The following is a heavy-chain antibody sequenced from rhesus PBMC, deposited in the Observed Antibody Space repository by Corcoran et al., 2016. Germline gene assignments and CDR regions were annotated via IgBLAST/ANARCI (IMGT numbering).Heavy chain of an antibody. CDR3: AREVGSNHFDY. D-gene: IGHD6-19*01. Sequence: EVQLVESGGGLVQPGGSLRLSCAASGFTFSSYAMQWVNPAPGKGLEWVSAIGSGGDTYYADAVKGSFPISMDNAKNSLYLQMNSLRAEATAVYYCAREVGSNHFDYWGQGVLVTVSS. CDR2: IGSGGDT. CDR1: GFTFSSYA. J-gene: IGHJ4*01. V-gene: IGHV3-72*01.